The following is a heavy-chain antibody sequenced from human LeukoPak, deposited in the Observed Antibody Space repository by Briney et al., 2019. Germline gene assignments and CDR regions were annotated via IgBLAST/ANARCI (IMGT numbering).Heavy chain of an antibody. D-gene: IGHD3-9*01. CDR1: GFTFSSYS. CDR3: AREDVYDITDY. CDR2: ISSSSSTI. J-gene: IGHJ4*02. V-gene: IGHV3-48*04. Sequence: GGSLRLSCAASGFTFSSYSMNWVRQAPGKGLEWVSYISSSSSTIYYADSVKGRFTISRDNAKNSLYLQMNSLRAEDTAVYYCAREDVYDITDYWGQGTLVTVSS.